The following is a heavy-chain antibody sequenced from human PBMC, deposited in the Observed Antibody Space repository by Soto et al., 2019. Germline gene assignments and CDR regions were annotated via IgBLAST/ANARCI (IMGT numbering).Heavy chain of an antibody. CDR3: ARAGDDCSTTSCYMIDY. Sequence: ASVKVSCKASGYTFTTYAIHWVRQAPGQRLEWMGWINAGNGKTKYSQKFQDRVTITRDTSATTAYMELSSLTSEDTAVYYCARAGDDCSTTSCYMIDYWGQGXLVTVYS. J-gene: IGHJ4*02. CDR2: INAGNGKT. D-gene: IGHD2-2*02. V-gene: IGHV1-3*01. CDR1: GYTFTTYA.